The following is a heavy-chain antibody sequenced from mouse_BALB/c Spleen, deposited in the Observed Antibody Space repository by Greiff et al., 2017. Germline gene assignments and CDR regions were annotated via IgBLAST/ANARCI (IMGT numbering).Heavy chain of an antibody. J-gene: IGHJ4*01. CDR3: AREGLLDAMDY. Sequence: VQLQQSGAELVRPGSSVKISCKASGYAFSSYWMNWVKQRPGQGLEWIGQIYPGDGDTNYNGKFKGKATLTADKSSSTAYMQLSSLTSEYSAVYFCAREGLLDAMDYWGQGTSVTVSS. D-gene: IGHD2-3*01. CDR1: GYAFSSYW. V-gene: IGHV1-80*01. CDR2: IYPGDGDT.